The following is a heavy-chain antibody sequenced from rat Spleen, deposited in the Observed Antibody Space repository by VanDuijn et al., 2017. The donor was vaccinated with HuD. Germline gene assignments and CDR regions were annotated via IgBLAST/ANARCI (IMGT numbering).Heavy chain of an antibody. Sequence: EVQLVESGGGLVQPGRSLKLSCSASGFTFSDYYMAWVRQAPTKGLEWVATISYDGSNTYHRDSVKGRFTIPRDNAKNTQYLQMDSLRSEDTATYYCARHGIYNNYGWFAYWGQGTLVTVSS. D-gene: IGHD1-10*01. J-gene: IGHJ3*01. V-gene: IGHV5-29*01. CDR3: ARHGIYNNYGWFAY. CDR1: GFTFSDYY. CDR2: ISYDGSNT.